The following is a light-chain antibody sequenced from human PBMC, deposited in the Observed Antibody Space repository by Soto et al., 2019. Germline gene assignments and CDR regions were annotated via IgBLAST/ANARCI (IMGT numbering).Light chain of an antibody. CDR1: QSITYW. J-gene: IGKJ2*01. Sequence: DIQMTQSPSSLSASVGDRVTITCRAGQSITYWLAWYQQKPGRAPKLLIYDVFNLQSGVPSRFSGSGSGTEFTLTISSLQPDESATYYCQQYHSFSFTFGQGTKLEIK. CDR2: DVF. CDR3: QQYHSFSFT. V-gene: IGKV1-5*01.